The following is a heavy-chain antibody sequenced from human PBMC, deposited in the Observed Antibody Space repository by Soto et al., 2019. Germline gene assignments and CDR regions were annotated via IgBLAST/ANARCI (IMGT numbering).Heavy chain of an antibody. CDR1: GFTCDDYA. V-gene: IGHV3-9*01. D-gene: IGHD3-3*01. Sequence: EVQLVESGGGLVQPGRSLRLSCAASGFTCDDYAMHWVRQAPGKGLEWVSGISWNSGSIGYADSVKGRFTISRDNAKNSLYLQMNSLRAEDTALYYCAKDFMEAVRGDAFDIWGQGTMVTVSS. J-gene: IGHJ3*02. CDR2: ISWNSGSI. CDR3: AKDFMEAVRGDAFDI.